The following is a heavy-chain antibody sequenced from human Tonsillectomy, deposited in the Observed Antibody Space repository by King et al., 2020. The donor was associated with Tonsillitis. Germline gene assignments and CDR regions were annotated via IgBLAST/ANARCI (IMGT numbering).Heavy chain of an antibody. Sequence: MQLQESGPGLVKPSETLSLTCSVSGGSIRSSDWSWIRQPPGKGLEWIGNIYYSGSTSYSPSLKSRVTISLDTSKNQFSLNLTSVTAADTAVYYCARHPIRYCSNGVCYAFDIWGHGTTVTGSS. CDR3: ARHPIRYCSNGVCYAFDI. J-gene: IGHJ3*02. CDR1: GGSIRSSD. D-gene: IGHD2-8*01. V-gene: IGHV4-59*13. CDR2: IYYSGST.